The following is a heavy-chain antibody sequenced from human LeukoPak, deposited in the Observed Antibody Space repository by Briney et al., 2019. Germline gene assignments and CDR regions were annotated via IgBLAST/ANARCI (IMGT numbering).Heavy chain of an antibody. CDR2: IRYDGSNK. Sequence: GGSLRLSCAASGFTFSSYGMHWVRQAPGKGLEWVAFIRYDGSNKYYADSVKGRFTISRDNSKNTLYLQMNSLRAEDTAVYYCAKWWELPPYYFDYWGQGTLVTVSS. D-gene: IGHD1-26*01. V-gene: IGHV3-30*02. J-gene: IGHJ4*02. CDR3: AKWWELPPYYFDY. CDR1: GFTFSSYG.